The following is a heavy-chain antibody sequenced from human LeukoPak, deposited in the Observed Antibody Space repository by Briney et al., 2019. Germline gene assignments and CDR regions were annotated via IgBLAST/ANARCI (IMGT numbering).Heavy chain of an antibody. CDR2: VKSKADGGTT. Sequence: GGSLRLSCAASGFTFNNAWMNWVRQVPGKGLKWVGRVKSKADGGTTDYAAPVEGRFTISRDDLENTLYLQMNSLKTEDTAVYYCTSDPRLGRYFDYWGRGTLVTVSS. CDR3: TSDPRLGRYFDY. CDR1: GFTFNNAW. J-gene: IGHJ4*02. D-gene: IGHD1-26*01. V-gene: IGHV3-15*01.